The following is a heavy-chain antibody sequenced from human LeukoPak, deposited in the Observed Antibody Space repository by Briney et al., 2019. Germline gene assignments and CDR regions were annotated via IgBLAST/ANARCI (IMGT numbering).Heavy chain of an antibody. J-gene: IGHJ4*02. CDR2: VYYSGST. Sequence: SETLSLTCTGYGGSISDYYWSWIRQPPGKGLEWIGYVYYSGSTSYNPSLKRRVTISVDTSKNQFSLKVSSVTAADTALYYCARGHLVFAYWGQGTLVTVSP. CDR1: GGSISDYY. CDR3: ARGHLVFAY. V-gene: IGHV4-59*01. D-gene: IGHD6-6*01.